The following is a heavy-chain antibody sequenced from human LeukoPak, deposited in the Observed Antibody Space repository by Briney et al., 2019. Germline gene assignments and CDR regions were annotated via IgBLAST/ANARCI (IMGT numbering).Heavy chain of an antibody. Sequence: SETLSLTCTVSGGSISPYSWSWIRQPAGKGLEWIGRIYTSGSTNYNPSLKSRVTMSVDTSKNQFSLKVSSVTAADTAVYYCARHMALSGLYDYWGQGTLVTVSS. CDR3: ARHMALSGLYDY. V-gene: IGHV4-4*07. CDR1: GGSISPYS. CDR2: IYTSGST. D-gene: IGHD3/OR15-3a*01. J-gene: IGHJ4*02.